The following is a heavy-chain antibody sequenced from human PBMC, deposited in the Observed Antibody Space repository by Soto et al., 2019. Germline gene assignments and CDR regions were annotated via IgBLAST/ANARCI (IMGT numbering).Heavy chain of an antibody. CDR2: ISSSGSTI. CDR1: GFTFSDYY. D-gene: IGHD6-19*01. V-gene: IGHV3-11*01. CDR3: ARDEEQWLVQLDAFDI. Sequence: QVQLVESGGGLVKPGGSLRLSCAASGFTFSDYYMSWIRQAPGKGLEWVSYISSSGSTIYYADSVKGRFTISRDDAKNSLYLQMNSLRAEDTAVYYCARDEEQWLVQLDAFDIWGQGTMVTVSS. J-gene: IGHJ3*02.